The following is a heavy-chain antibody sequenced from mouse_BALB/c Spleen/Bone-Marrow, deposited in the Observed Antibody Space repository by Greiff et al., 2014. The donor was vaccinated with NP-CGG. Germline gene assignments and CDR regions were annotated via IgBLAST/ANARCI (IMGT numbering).Heavy chain of an antibody. CDR3: ARPGWGNYVFVY. Sequence: EVQLQQSGGGLVQPGGSLKLSCVASGFDFSRYWMSWVRQAPGKGLEWIGEINPDSSTINYTPSLKDKFIISRDNAKNTLYLQMSKVRSGDTALYYCARPGWGNYVFVYWGQGTLVTVST. V-gene: IGHV4-1*02. CDR1: GFDFSRYW. CDR2: INPDSSTI. J-gene: IGHJ3*01. D-gene: IGHD2-1*01.